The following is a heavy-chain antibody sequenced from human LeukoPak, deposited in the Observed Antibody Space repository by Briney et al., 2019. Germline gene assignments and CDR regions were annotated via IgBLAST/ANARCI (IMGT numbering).Heavy chain of an antibody. J-gene: IGHJ4*02. CDR1: GGSITNYH. CDR3: ARDRGAFEY. CDR2: IYSSGST. D-gene: IGHD1-26*01. Sequence: SETLSLTCTVSGGSITNYHWSWIRQPAGKGLEWIGRIYSSGSTNYNPSLKSRVIMSVDTSKNHFSLKLRSVTAADTAVYYCARDRGAFEYWGQGTLVTVSS. V-gene: IGHV4-4*07.